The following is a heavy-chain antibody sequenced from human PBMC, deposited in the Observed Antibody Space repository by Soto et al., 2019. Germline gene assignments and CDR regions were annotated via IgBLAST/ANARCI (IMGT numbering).Heavy chain of an antibody. D-gene: IGHD5-18*01. V-gene: IGHV1-18*01. Sequence: ASVKFSCKASGYTFTSYGISWVRQAPGQGLEWMGWISAYNGNTNYAQKLQGSVTMTTDTSTSTAYMELRSLRSDDTAVYYCARDTAMPPTPGYWGQGTLVTVSS. CDR2: ISAYNGNT. CDR1: GYTFTSYG. CDR3: ARDTAMPPTPGY. J-gene: IGHJ4*02.